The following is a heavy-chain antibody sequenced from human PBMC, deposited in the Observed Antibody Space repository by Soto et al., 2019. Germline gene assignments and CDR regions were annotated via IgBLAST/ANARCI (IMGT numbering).Heavy chain of an antibody. V-gene: IGHV3-33*01. Sequence: QVQLVESGGGVVQPGRSLRLSCEASGFTFSSYGMHWVRQAPGKGLEWVAVIWYDGSNKYYADSVKGRFTISRDNSKNTLYLQMNSLRAEDTAVYYCARGYMDIVVVVAAPFGDAFDIWGQGTMVTVSS. CDR1: GFTFSSYG. CDR2: IWYDGSNK. CDR3: ARGYMDIVVVVAAPFGDAFDI. D-gene: IGHD2-15*01. J-gene: IGHJ3*02.